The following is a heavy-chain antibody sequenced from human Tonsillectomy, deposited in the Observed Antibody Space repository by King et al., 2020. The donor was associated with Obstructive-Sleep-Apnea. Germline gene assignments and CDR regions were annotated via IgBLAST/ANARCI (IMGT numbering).Heavy chain of an antibody. D-gene: IGHD4-17*01. CDR1: GFTFNSYG. CDR3: AKDDTVTTISSYYYGMDV. Sequence: VQLVESGGGVVQPGRSLRLSCAASGFTFNSYGMHWVRQAPGKGLEWVALISYDGSNKYYADSVKGRFTISRDNPKNTLYLQMNSLRAEDTAVYYCAKDDTVTTISSYYYGMDVWGQGTTVTVSS. V-gene: IGHV3-30*18. CDR2: ISYDGSNK. J-gene: IGHJ6*02.